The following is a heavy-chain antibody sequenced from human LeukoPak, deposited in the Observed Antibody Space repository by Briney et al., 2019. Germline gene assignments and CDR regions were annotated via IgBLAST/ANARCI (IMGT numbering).Heavy chain of an antibody. J-gene: IGHJ4*02. CDR2: INHSGST. Sequence: SETLSLTCAVYGGSFSGYYWSWIRQPPGKGLEWIGEINHSGSTNYNPSLKSRVTISVDTSKNQFSLKLSSVTAADTAVYYCARSKVGATYGYWGQGTLVAVSS. CDR1: GGSFSGYY. D-gene: IGHD1-26*01. V-gene: IGHV4-34*01. CDR3: ARSKVGATYGY.